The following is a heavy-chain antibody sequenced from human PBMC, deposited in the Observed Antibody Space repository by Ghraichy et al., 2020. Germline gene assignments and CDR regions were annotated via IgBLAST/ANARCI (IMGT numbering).Heavy chain of an antibody. D-gene: IGHD2-2*01. CDR2: INPNNGGT. J-gene: IGHJ6*03. Sequence: ASVKVSCKASGYTFTGYHMHWVRQAPGQGLEWMGWINPNNGGTNYAQNFQGRVTMTRDTSISTAYMELSGLGSDDTAVYYCARDQSYIVLVPTAVKGDPFYCYMDVWGKGTTVTVSS. V-gene: IGHV1-2*02. CDR3: ARDQSYIVLVPTAVKGDPFYCYMDV. CDR1: GYTFTGYH.